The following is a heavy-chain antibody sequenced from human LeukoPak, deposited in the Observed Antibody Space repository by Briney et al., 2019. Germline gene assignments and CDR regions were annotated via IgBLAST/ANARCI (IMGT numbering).Heavy chain of an antibody. Sequence: GASVKVSCKASGYTFTSYYMHWVRQAPGQGLEWMGIINPSGGSTSYAQKFQGRVTMTRDTSTSTVYMELSSLRSEDTAVYYCARDSGTSGTGEAGYYFDYWGQGTLVTVSS. CDR3: ARDSGTSGTGEAGYYFDY. CDR1: GYTFTSYY. V-gene: IGHV1-46*01. J-gene: IGHJ4*02. CDR2: INPSGGST. D-gene: IGHD3-10*01.